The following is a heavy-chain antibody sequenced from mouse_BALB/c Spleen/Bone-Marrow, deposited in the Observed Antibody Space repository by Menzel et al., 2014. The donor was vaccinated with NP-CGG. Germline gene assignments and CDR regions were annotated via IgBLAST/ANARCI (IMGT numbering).Heavy chain of an antibody. CDR2: IYPGDGST. D-gene: IGHD3-2*01. CDR3: AMTARGGFAY. V-gene: IGHV1S33*01. Sequence: LVESGPELVKPGALVKISCKASGYTFTSYDINWVKQRPGQGLEWIGWIYPGDGSTMYNEKFKGKATLTADKSSSTAYMQVSSLTSENSAVYFCAMTARGGFAYWGQGTLVTVSA. J-gene: IGHJ3*01. CDR1: GYTFTSYD.